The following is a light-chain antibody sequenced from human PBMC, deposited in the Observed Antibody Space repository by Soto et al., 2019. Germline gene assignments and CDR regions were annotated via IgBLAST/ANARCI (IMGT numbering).Light chain of an antibody. J-gene: IGKJ1*01. Sequence: DIQMTQSPSDMSASVGDRVTITCRASQDISNFLVWFQQRPGKVPKRLMYSANRLESGVPSRFSGSGSGTEFTLTISSLQPEDFVTYYCLQHKSYPRTFGQGTKVDIK. CDR2: SAN. CDR1: QDISNF. V-gene: IGKV1-17*03. CDR3: LQHKSYPRT.